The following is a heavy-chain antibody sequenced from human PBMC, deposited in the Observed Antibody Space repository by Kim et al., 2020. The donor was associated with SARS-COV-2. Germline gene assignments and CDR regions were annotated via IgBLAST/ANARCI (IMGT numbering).Heavy chain of an antibody. Sequence: GGSLRLSCSASGFSVSSSYLSWVRQAPGKGLEWVSFIYSGGSTEYADSVKGRFTLSRDNSNNSLYLQMHSLRAEDTAVYYRARINSNWFPYWYFDLWGRGTLVTVSS. CDR2: IYSGGST. V-gene: IGHV3-53*01. CDR1: GFSVSSSY. J-gene: IGHJ2*01. CDR3: ARINSNWFPYWYFDL. D-gene: IGHD6-13*01.